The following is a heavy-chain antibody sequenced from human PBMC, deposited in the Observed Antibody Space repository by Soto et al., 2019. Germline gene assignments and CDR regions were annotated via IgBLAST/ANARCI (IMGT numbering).Heavy chain of an antibody. D-gene: IGHD2-15*01. J-gene: IGHJ5*02. CDR3: TTDLWRIAVVVGSTGYFNP. Sequence: GGSLRLSCAASGFTFSDAWMSWGRQAPGKGLDWVGRIKSKSDGGTTEYAAPVRGRFTISRDDSKNTLYLPMNRLKTEDTAVYYCTTDLWRIAVVVGSTGYFNPWGQGTPVTVSS. V-gene: IGHV3-15*01. CDR1: GFTFSDAW. CDR2: IKSKSDGGTT.